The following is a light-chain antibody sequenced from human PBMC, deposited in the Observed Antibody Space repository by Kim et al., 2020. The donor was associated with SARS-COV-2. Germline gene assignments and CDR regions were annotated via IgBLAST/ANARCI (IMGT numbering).Light chain of an antibody. J-gene: IGLJ1*01. CDR3: SSYAGRYIYV. Sequence: GQSVSISCAGTTVVVGGYDYVSWYQQHPAKAPKVMIYDVSKRPSGVPDRFSGSKSGNTASLTISGLQAEDETDYYCSSYAGRYIYVFGTGTKVTVL. V-gene: IGLV2-11*03. CDR2: DVS. CDR1: TVVVGGYDY.